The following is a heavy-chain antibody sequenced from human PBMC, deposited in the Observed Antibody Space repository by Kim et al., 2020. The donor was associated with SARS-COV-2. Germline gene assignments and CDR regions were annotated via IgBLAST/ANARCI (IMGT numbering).Heavy chain of an antibody. J-gene: IGHJ6*01. CDR3: ARGYCSSTSCYGGMDV. D-gene: IGHD2-2*01. V-gene: IGHV3-33*05. Sequence: GWSLRLSCAASGFTFSSYGMHWVRQAPGKGLEWVAVISYDGSNKYYADSVKGRFTISRDNSKNTLYLQMNSLRAEDTAVYYCARGYCSSTSCYGGMDVWG. CDR1: GFTFSSYG. CDR2: ISYDGSNK.